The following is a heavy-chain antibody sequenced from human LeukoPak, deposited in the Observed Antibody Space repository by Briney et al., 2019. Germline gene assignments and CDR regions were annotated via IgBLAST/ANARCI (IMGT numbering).Heavy chain of an antibody. D-gene: IGHD1-14*01. CDR3: ASGYLRRDYFDN. CDR1: GYSISSGYY. V-gene: IGHV4-38-2*02. CDR2: IYHSGNT. Sequence: SETLSLTCTVSGYSISSGYYWGWIRQPPGKGLEWIGSIYHSGNTYYNPSLKSRVTISVDTSKNQFSLKLNSVTAADTAVYYCASGYLRRDYFDNWGQGTLVTVSS. J-gene: IGHJ4*02.